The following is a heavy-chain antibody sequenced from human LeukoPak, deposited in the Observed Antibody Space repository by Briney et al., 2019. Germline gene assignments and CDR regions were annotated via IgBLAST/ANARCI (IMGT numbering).Heavy chain of an antibody. V-gene: IGHV1-46*01. Sequence: ASVKVSCKASGYTFTSYYMHWVRQAPGQGLEWMGIINPSGGSTSYARKFQGRVTMTRDTSTSTVYMELSSLRSEDTAVYYCAREGDYYDSSGYSTFDYWGQGTLVTVSS. J-gene: IGHJ4*02. CDR1: GYTFTSYY. CDR2: INPSGGST. CDR3: AREGDYYDSSGYSTFDY. D-gene: IGHD3-22*01.